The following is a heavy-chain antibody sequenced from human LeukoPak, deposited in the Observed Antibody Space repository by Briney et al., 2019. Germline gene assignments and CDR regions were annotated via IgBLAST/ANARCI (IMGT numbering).Heavy chain of an antibody. J-gene: IGHJ4*02. CDR1: GGSISGYY. V-gene: IGHV4-59*01. CDR2: INSGGDT. CDR3: ARDVGGGPFFDY. Sequence: SETLSLTCTVSGGSISGYYWDWIRQSPGKGLEWIGYINSGGDTDYNPSLKSRVTISVDTSKNQFTLNLRSVTAADTAVYYCARDVGGGPFFDYWGQGTLVTVSS. D-gene: IGHD2-15*01.